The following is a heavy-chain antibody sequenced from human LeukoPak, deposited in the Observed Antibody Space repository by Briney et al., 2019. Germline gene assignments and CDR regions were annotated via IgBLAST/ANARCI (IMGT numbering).Heavy chain of an antibody. CDR1: GGSISSYY. V-gene: IGHV4-59*01. CDR2: ISYSGSP. D-gene: IGHD3-16*02. Sequence: SETLSLTCTVSGGSISSYYWSWIRQPPGKGLEWIGYISYSGSPNYNPSLKSRVTISVDTSKNQFSLNLNSVTAADTAVYYCARDRGIMTTFGGVVAKGAHYWGQGTLVTVSS. CDR3: ARDRGIMTTFGGVVAKGAHY. J-gene: IGHJ4*02.